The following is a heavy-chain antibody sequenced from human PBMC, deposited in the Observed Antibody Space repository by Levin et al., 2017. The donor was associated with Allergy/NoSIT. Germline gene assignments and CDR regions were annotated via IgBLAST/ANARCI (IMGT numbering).Heavy chain of an antibody. D-gene: IGHD1-26*01. CDR2: ISTDSGSK. CDR1: GYTFKNYG. V-gene: IGHV1-18*04. CDR3: ARLIVGAKGWSAP. J-gene: IGHJ5*02. Sequence: KTGESLKISCKAFGYTFKNYGISWVRQAPGQGLEWMGWISTDSGSKTYAPIFQGRVTLTTDTSTDTAYMELRSLTSDDTAVYYCARLIVGAKGWSAPWGQGTLVTVSS.